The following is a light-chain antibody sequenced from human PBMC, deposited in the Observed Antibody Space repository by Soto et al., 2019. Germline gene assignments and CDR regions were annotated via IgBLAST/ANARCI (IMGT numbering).Light chain of an antibody. CDR1: QSVSSSY. J-gene: IGKJ1*01. Sequence: EIVLTQSPGTLSLSPGERATLSCRASQSVSSSYLAWYQQKPGQAPRLLIYGASTRATSIPARFSGSGSGTDFTLTISSLQSEDFAVYHCQQYFNWWTFGQGTKVDIK. CDR3: QQYFNWWT. CDR2: GAS. V-gene: IGKV3-20*01.